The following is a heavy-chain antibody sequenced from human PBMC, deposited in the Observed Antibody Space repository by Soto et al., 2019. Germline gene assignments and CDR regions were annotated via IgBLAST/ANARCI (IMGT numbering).Heavy chain of an antibody. CDR3: ARADFWSGSNYYYYYYMDV. V-gene: IGHV4-34*01. J-gene: IGHJ6*03. D-gene: IGHD3-3*01. Sequence: QVQLQQWGAGLLKPSETLSLTCAVYGGSFSGYYWSWIRQPPGKGLEWIGEINHSGSTNYNPSLKSRVTISVDTSKNQFSLKLSSVTAADTAVYYCARADFWSGSNYYYYYYMDVWGKGTTVTVSS. CDR1: GGSFSGYY. CDR2: INHSGST.